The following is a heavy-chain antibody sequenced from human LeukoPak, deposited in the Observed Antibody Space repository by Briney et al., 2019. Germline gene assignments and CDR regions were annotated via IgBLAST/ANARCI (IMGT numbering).Heavy chain of an antibody. CDR2: MNPNSGNT. D-gene: IGHD6-13*01. CDR3: ARGLAAAGDGEYYMDV. V-gene: IGHV1-8*03. CDR1: GYTFTSYD. Sequence: ASVKVSCKASGYTFTSYDINWVRQATGQGLEWIGWMNPNSGNTGYAQKFQGRVTITRNTSISTAYMELSSLRSEDTAVYYCARGLAAAGDGEYYMDVWGKGTTVTVSS. J-gene: IGHJ6*03.